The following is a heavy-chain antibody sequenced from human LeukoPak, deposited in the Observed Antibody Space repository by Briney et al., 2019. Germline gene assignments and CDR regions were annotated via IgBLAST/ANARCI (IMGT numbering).Heavy chain of an antibody. CDR1: GGSISSGDYY. CDR2: IYYSGST. Sequence: SETLSLTCTVSGGSISSGDYYWSWIRQPPGKGLEWIGYIYYSGSTYYNPSLKSRVTISVDTSKNQFSLKLSSVTAADTAVYYCARDGGPSGDLRYWGQGTLVTVSS. D-gene: IGHD3-10*01. V-gene: IGHV4-30-4*01. J-gene: IGHJ4*02. CDR3: ARDGGPSGDLRY.